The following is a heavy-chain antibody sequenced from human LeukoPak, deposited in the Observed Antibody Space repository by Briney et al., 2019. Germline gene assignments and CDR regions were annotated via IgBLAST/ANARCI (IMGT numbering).Heavy chain of an antibody. CDR3: ARDYQLRFLEWADVFDY. CDR2: ISSSSSTI. Sequence: PGGPLRLSCVASGFTFSSYSMNWVRQAPGKGLEWVSYISSSSSTIYYADSVKGRFTNSRDNAKNSLYLQMNSLRAEDTAVYYCARDYQLRFLEWADVFDYWGQGTLVTVSS. J-gene: IGHJ4*02. CDR1: GFTFSSYS. V-gene: IGHV3-48*01. D-gene: IGHD3-3*01.